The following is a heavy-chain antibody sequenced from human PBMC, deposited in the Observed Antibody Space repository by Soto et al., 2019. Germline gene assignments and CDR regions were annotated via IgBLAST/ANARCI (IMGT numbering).Heavy chain of an antibody. D-gene: IGHD6-13*01. CDR3: ARDRYSSSGADAFDI. J-gene: IGHJ3*02. CDR1: GGSFSGYY. Sequence: QVQLQQWGAGLLKPSETLSLTCAVYGGSFSGYYWSWIRQPPGKGLEWIGEINHSGSTNYNPSLKSRVTISVDTSKNQFSRKLSSVTAADTAVYYCARDRYSSSGADAFDIWGQGTMVTVSS. CDR2: INHSGST. V-gene: IGHV4-34*01.